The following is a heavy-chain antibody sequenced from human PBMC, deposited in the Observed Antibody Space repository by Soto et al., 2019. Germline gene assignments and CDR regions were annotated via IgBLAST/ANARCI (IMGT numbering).Heavy chain of an antibody. J-gene: IGHJ4*02. Sequence: QLLESGGGLVQPGGSLRVSCAASGFTFSTHDMSWVRQATGEGLEWVSTMSTSGGTYYADSVKGRFTISRDNSKKTLYLQMNSLRAEDTAVYYCAKGLDTGWYFFDHWGQGTLVTVSS. V-gene: IGHV3-23*01. CDR1: GFTFSTHD. CDR2: MSTSGGT. CDR3: AKGLDTGWYFFDH. D-gene: IGHD6-19*01.